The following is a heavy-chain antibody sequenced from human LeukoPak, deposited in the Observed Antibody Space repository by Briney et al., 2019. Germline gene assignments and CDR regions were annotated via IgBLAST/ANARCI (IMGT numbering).Heavy chain of an antibody. D-gene: IGHD2-2*01. CDR2: INHSGST. CDR3: ARGSGGVVPAVTPDYYMDV. V-gene: IGHV4-34*01. Sequence: ETLSLTCAVYGGSFSGYYWSGIRQPPGKGLEWIGEINHSGSTHYIQSLRSRVTISVDTPKNQLSLKLSSVTAAETDVYYCARGSGGVVPAVTPDYYMDVWGKGTTVTVSS. J-gene: IGHJ6*03. CDR1: GGSFSGYY.